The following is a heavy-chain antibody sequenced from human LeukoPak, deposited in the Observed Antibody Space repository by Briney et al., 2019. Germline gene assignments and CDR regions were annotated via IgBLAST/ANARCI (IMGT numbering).Heavy chain of an antibody. CDR3: ATTVRVVVTYFDY. J-gene: IGHJ4*02. Sequence: SETLSLTCAVYGGSFSGYYWSWIRQPPGKGLEWIGEINHSGSTYYNPSLKSRVTLSVDTSKNQFSLKLSSVTAADTAVYYCATTVRVVVTYFDYWGQGTLVTVSS. D-gene: IGHD2-15*01. V-gene: IGHV4-34*01. CDR2: INHSGST. CDR1: GGSFSGYY.